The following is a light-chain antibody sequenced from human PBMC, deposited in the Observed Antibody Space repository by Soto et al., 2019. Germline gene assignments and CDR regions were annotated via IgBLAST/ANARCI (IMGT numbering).Light chain of an antibody. CDR3: QQLNSYPPWT. CDR2: AAS. J-gene: IGKJ1*01. CDR1: QGISSY. Sequence: IQLNQSPSSLSASIGDRVTITCRASQGISSYLAWYQQKPGKAPKLLIYAASTLQSGVPSRFSGSGSGTDFTLTISSLQPEDFATYYCQQLNSYPPWTFGQGTNVDI. V-gene: IGKV1-9*01.